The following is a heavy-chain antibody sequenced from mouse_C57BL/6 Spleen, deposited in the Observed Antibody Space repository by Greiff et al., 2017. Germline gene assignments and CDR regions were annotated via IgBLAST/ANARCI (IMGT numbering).Heavy chain of an antibody. Sequence: VQLQQSGAELARPGASVKLSCKASGYTFTSYGISWVKQRTGQGLEWIGEIYPRSGNTYYNEKFKGKATLTADKSSSTAYMELRSLTSEDSAVYFCARRNYDYDDSYYFDYWGQGTTLTVSS. V-gene: IGHV1-81*01. CDR1: GYTFTSYG. D-gene: IGHD2-4*01. J-gene: IGHJ2*01. CDR3: ARRNYDYDDSYYFDY. CDR2: IYPRSGNT.